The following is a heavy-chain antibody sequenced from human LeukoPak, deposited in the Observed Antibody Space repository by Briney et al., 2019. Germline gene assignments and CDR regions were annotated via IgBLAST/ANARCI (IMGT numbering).Heavy chain of an antibody. D-gene: IGHD5-12*01. CDR2: VSHTGST. V-gene: IGHV4-59*01. J-gene: IGHJ6*03. CDR3: ARLGYSGIYNRYYYMDV. Sequence: SETLSLTCTVSGGSITNYYWSWIRQPPGKGLEWHAYVSHTGSTDYNPSLRSRLTISVDTSKNQFSLKLSSVTAADTAVYHCARLGYSGIYNRYYYMDVWGKGTTVTVSS. CDR1: GGSITNYY.